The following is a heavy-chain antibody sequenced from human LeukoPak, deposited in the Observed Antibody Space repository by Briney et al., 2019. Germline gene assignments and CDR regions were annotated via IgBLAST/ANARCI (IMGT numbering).Heavy chain of an antibody. D-gene: IGHD6-19*01. V-gene: IGHV4-34*01. CDR2: INNSGST. CDR3: ARGRLQWLVKSGRLDY. J-gene: IGHJ4*02. Sequence: SETLSLTCAVYGLSFSGYYWSWIRQPPGKGLEWIGEINNSGSTNYNPSLKSRITISVDTSKNQFSLKLSSVTAADTAVYYWARGRLQWLVKSGRLDYWGQGTLVTVSS. CDR1: GLSFSGYY.